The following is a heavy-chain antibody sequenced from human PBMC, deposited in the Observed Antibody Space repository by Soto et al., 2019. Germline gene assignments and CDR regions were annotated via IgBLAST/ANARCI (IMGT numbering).Heavy chain of an antibody. J-gene: IGHJ4*02. V-gene: IGHV3-20*04. CDR2: INRHGDST. CDR1: GFGFDEYG. CDR3: ARDHRWGYEYGDYEDS. Sequence: EVYLVESGGGVVRPGGSLRLSCAASGFGFDEYGMSWVRQGPGKGLEWVSGINRHGDSTGYADSVKGRFTISRDNAKNSLYLQMNGLRAEDTAFYYCARDHRWGYEYGDYEDSWGQGTLVTVSS. D-gene: IGHD4-17*01.